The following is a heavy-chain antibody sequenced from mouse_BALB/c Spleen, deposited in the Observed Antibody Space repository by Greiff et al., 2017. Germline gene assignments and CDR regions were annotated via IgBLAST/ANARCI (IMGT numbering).Heavy chain of an antibody. J-gene: IGHJ3*01. CDR2: ISYDGSN. Sequence: EVKLQESGPGLVKPSQSLSLTCSVTGYSITSGYYWNWIRQFPGNKLEWMGYISYDGSNNYNPSLKNRISITRDTSKNQFFLKLNSVTTEDTATYYCAREEGYAHGGFAYWGQGTLVTVSA. CDR1: GYSITSGYY. D-gene: IGHD3-1*01. V-gene: IGHV3-6*02. CDR3: AREEGYAHGGFAY.